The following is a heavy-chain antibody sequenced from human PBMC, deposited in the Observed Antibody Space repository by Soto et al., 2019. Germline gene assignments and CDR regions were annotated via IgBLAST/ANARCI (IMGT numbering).Heavy chain of an antibody. CDR1: GFTFSSYA. V-gene: IGHV3-23*01. Sequence: GGSLRLSCAASGFTFSSYAMNWVRQAPGKGLEWVSVISGSGDSTYYADSVKGRFTISRDNSKNTLYLQMNSLRAEDTAVYYCARRGPGTYFDYWGQGTLVTVSA. CDR2: ISGSGDST. CDR3: ARRGPGTYFDY. J-gene: IGHJ4*02. D-gene: IGHD6-13*01.